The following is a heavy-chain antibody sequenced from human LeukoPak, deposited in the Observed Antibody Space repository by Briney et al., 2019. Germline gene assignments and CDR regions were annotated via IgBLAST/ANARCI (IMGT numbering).Heavy chain of an antibody. CDR2: IYGSGST. CDR3: ARGSIPLADYGDYGPGLDD. Sequence: SETLSLTCTVSGDSLSSHYWSWIRQPPGKGLEWIGYIYGSGSTHYDPSLRSRVTISEDTSKNQFSLKLTSVTAADTAVYYCARGSIPLADYGDYGPGLDDWGQGTLVTVSS. CDR1: GDSLSSHY. J-gene: IGHJ4*02. V-gene: IGHV4-59*08. D-gene: IGHD4-17*01.